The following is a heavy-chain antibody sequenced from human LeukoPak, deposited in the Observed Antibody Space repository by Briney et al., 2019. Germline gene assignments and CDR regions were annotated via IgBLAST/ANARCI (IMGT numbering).Heavy chain of an antibody. D-gene: IGHD6-13*01. CDR3: ATEDAGTSLDN. CDR2: VYYTGST. CDR1: GGSISSYY. J-gene: IGHJ4*02. V-gene: IGHV4-59*01. Sequence: SETLSLTCTVSGGSISSYYYTWIRQPPGKGLEWIGYVYYTGSTNYNPSLKSRVTMSPDTSENQFSLKLRSVTAADTAVYYCATEDAGTSLDNWGQGTLVTVSS.